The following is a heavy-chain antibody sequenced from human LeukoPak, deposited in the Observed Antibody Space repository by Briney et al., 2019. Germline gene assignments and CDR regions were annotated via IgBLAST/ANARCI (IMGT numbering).Heavy chain of an antibody. V-gene: IGHV4-34*01. CDR2: INHSGST. CDR3: ARDDFWSSPATKNY. Sequence: PSETLSLTCAVYGGSFSGYYWSWIRQPPGKGLEWIGEINHSGSTNYNPSLKSRVTISVDTSKNQFSLKLSSVTAADSAVYYCARDDFWSSPATKNYWGQGTLVTVSS. D-gene: IGHD3-3*01. CDR1: GGSFSGYY. J-gene: IGHJ4*02.